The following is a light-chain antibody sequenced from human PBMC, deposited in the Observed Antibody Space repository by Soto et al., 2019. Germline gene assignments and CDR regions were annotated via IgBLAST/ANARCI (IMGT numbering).Light chain of an antibody. Sequence: DIQMTQSPSSLSASVGDRVTITCRASQDIGNDLGWYQQKPGKAPKRLIYSTYSLQTGVPSRFSGSGSGTDFSLIISLLQPEDSATYCCLQHNTYPRTFGQGTKVEV. J-gene: IGKJ1*01. V-gene: IGKV1-17*01. CDR2: STY. CDR1: QDIGND. CDR3: LQHNTYPRT.